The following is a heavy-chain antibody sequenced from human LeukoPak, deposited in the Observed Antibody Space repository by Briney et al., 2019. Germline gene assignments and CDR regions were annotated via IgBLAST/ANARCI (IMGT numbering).Heavy chain of an antibody. CDR1: GFTFSSYE. V-gene: IGHV3-48*03. CDR2: ISSSGSTI. D-gene: IGHD3-10*01. CDR3: ARDRFMTNLDY. J-gene: IGHJ4*02. Sequence: GGSVRLSCAASGFTFSSYEMNWVRQAPGKGLEWVSYISSSGSTIYYADSVKGRFTFSRDNAKNSLSLQMNSLRAEDTAVYYCARDRFMTNLDYWGQGTLVIVTS.